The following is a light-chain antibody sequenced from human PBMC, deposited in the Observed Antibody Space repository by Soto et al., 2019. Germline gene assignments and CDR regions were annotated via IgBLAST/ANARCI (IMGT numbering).Light chain of an antibody. Sequence: DIVMTQSPDSLAVTLGGSCTMKCKSSQSLVFSSSNKNYIAWYQQKPGQPPKLLIYWASTRKSGVPDRFSASGSGTDFTLTINDLQADDVAVYYCQQYYSTLWKFGQGTKVDIK. CDR2: WAS. J-gene: IGKJ1*01. CDR3: QQYYSTLWK. V-gene: IGKV4-1*01. CDR1: QSLVFSSSNKNY.